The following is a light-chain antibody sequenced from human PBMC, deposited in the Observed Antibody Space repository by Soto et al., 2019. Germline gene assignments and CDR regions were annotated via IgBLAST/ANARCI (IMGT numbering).Light chain of an antibody. J-gene: IGKJ2*01. Sequence: EMVMTQSPATLSVSPGDGATLSCRARQSVGSNLAWFQQKPGQAHRLLIYGASTRATGIPARFSGSGSGTEFTLTISSLQSEDFAVYYCQQYYNWPRTFGQGTKLEIK. CDR1: QSVGSN. CDR2: GAS. CDR3: QQYYNWPRT. V-gene: IGKV3-15*01.